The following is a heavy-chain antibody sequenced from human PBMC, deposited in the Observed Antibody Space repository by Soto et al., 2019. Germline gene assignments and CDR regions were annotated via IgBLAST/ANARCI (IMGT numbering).Heavy chain of an antibody. Sequence: GASVKVSCKASGGTFSSYAISWVRQAPGQGLEWMGGIIPIFGTANYAQKFQGRVTITADESTSTAYMELSSLRSEDTAVYYCARHEGYDIIQPWPYWGQGTLVTVSS. CDR1: GGTFSSYA. V-gene: IGHV1-69*13. D-gene: IGHD5-12*01. J-gene: IGHJ4*02. CDR3: ARHEGYDIIQPWPY. CDR2: IIPIFGTA.